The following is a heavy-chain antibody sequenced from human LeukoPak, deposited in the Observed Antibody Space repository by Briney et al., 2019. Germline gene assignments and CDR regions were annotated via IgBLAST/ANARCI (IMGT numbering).Heavy chain of an antibody. J-gene: IGHJ6*03. CDR1: GGSFSGYY. Sequence: SQTLSLTCAVYGGSFSGYYWSWIRQPPGKGLEWIGEINHSGSTNYNPSLKSRVTISVDTSKNQFSLKLSSVTAADTAVYYCARGFRTYYYYYYYMDVWGKGTTVTVSS. V-gene: IGHV4-34*01. CDR2: INHSGST. D-gene: IGHD3/OR15-3a*01. CDR3: ARGFRTYYYYYYYMDV.